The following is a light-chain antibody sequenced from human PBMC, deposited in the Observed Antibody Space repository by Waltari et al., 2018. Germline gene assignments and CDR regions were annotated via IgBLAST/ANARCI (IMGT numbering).Light chain of an antibody. V-gene: IGKV1-5*03. CDR3: LQYNSYPWT. Sequence: DIQVTQSPSTLSASVGDRVTIHCRASQSFFVWLAWYQQKPGKAPRLLIYKASYLESGVPSRFSGSGSGTEFTLTISSLQADDFATYYCLQYNSYPWTFGQGTKVEIK. CDR2: KAS. J-gene: IGKJ1*01. CDR1: QSFFVW.